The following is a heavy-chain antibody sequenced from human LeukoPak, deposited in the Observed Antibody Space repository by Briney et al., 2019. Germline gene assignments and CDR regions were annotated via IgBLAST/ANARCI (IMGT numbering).Heavy chain of an antibody. CDR3: ARDPDLDWNPGY. J-gene: IGHJ4*02. Sequence: GGSLRLSCAASGFTFSSYWMSWVRQAQGKGLEWVANIKQDGSEKYYVDSVKGRFTISRDNAKNSLYLQMNSLRAEDTAVKYCARDPDLDWNPGYWGQGTGVTVSS. CDR1: GFTFSSYW. D-gene: IGHD1-1*01. V-gene: IGHV3-7*01. CDR2: IKQDGSEK.